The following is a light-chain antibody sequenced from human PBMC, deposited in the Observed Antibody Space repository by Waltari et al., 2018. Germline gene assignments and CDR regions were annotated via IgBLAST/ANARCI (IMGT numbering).Light chain of an antibody. CDR2: AAS. J-gene: IGKJ4*01. V-gene: IGKV1-39*01. CDR3: QQSFTTPT. Sequence: DIQMTQSPSSLSASVGERVTITCRASQTLVRSLNWYHQQPGKAPKLLIQAASNLQSVVPSSFRGSGSRTDFTLTIGSLQPEDVATYYCQQSFTTPTFGGGTTVDIK. CDR1: QTLVRS.